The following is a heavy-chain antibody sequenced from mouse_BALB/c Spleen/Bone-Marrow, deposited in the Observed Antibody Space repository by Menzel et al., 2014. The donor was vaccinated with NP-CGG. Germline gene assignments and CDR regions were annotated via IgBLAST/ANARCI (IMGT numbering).Heavy chain of an antibody. CDR3: ARSDGYRAMDY. CDR1: DYAFSTSW. J-gene: IGHJ4*01. Sequence: QVQLQRSGPELVKPGASVKISCKASDYAFSTSWMNWVKQRPGQGLEWIGRIYPGDGDTYYNGKFKGKATLTADKSSSTAYMQLSSLTSVDSAVYFCARSDGYRAMDYWGQGTSVTVSS. D-gene: IGHD2-3*01. V-gene: IGHV1-82*01. CDR2: IYPGDGDT.